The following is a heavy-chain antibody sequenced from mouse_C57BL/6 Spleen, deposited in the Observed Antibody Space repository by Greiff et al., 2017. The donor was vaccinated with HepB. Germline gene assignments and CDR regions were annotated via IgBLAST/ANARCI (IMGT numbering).Heavy chain of an antibody. J-gene: IGHJ4*01. Sequence: ESGPGILQSSQTLSLTCSFSGFSLSTSGMGVSWIRQPSGKGLEWLAHIYWDDDKRYNPSLKSRLTISKDTSRNQVFLKITSVDTADTATYYCARSTIYYGNYDYAMDYWGQGTSVTVSS. V-gene: IGHV8-12*01. D-gene: IGHD2-1*01. CDR3: ARSTIYYGNYDYAMDY. CDR1: GFSLSTSGMG. CDR2: IYWDDDK.